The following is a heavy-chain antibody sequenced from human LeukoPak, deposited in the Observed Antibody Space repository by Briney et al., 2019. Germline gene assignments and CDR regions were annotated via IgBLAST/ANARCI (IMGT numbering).Heavy chain of an antibody. Sequence: ASVKVSCKASGYTFTGYYMHWVRQAPGQGLEWMGWINPNSGGTNYAQKFQGRVTMTRDTSISAAYMELSRLRSDDTAVYYCARDRAVTTAYYYYYGMDAWGQGTTVTVSS. J-gene: IGHJ6*02. CDR2: INPNSGGT. CDR3: ARDRAVTTAYYYYYGMDA. CDR1: GYTFTGYY. D-gene: IGHD4-17*01. V-gene: IGHV1-2*02.